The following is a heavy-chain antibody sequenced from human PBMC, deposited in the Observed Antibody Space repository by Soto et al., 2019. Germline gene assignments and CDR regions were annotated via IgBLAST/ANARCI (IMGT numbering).Heavy chain of an antibody. V-gene: IGHV3-33*01. J-gene: IGHJ4*02. CDR3: ARVNAVPYFSSPSCPAFDY. CDR1: GFTFSSYG. CDR2: IWYDGSNK. Sequence: GGSLRLSCAASGFTFSSYGMHWVRQAPGKGLEWVAVIWYDGSNKYYADSVKGRFTISRDNSKNTLYLQMNSLRAEDTAVYYCARVNAVPYFSSPSCPAFDYWGQGTLVTVSS. D-gene: IGHD2-2*01.